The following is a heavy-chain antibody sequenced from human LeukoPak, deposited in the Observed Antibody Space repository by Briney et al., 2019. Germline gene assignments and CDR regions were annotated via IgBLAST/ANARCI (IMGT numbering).Heavy chain of an antibody. V-gene: IGHV3-23*01. CDR1: GFTFDRNA. D-gene: IGHD6-19*01. CDR2: IGGSGDKT. CDR3: VRRGDASSGWGDHDY. Sequence: GRSLRLSCAASGFTFDRNAISWVRQAPGKGLEWVSTIGGSGDKTFYADSVKGRFTISRDNSKNMLHLQMSSLTGEDTALYYCVRRGDASSGWGDHDYWGQGALVTVSS. J-gene: IGHJ4*02.